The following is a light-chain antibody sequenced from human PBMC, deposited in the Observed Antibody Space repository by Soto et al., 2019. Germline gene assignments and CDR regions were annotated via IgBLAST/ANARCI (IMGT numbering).Light chain of an antibody. CDR3: QQYANSPLT. J-gene: IGKJ4*01. Sequence: EIMVTQSPVTLSLCPWQIATLSCTASQSVARNFLAWYRQTPGQAPRLLIYGASSRAAGIPDRFSGSGSGTDFTLTISSLEPEDSAVYYCQQYANSPLTFGGGTKVDIK. V-gene: IGKV3-20*01. CDR1: QSVARNF. CDR2: GAS.